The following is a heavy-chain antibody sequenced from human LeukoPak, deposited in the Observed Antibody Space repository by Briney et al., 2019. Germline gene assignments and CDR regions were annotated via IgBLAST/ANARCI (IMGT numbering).Heavy chain of an antibody. D-gene: IGHD3-22*01. V-gene: IGHV1-2*04. CDR3: ARSPNYYDSSGYYYFFDY. CDR1: GYTFTGYY. Sequence: SVKVSCKASGYTFTGYYMHWVRQAPGQGLEWMGWINPNSGGTNYAQKFQGWVTMTRDTSISTAYMELSRLRSDDTAVYYCARSPNYYDSSGYYYFFDYWGQGTLVTVSS. J-gene: IGHJ4*02. CDR2: INPNSGGT.